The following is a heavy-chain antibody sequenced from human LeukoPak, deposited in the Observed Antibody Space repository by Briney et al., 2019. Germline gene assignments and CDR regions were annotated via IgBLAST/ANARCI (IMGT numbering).Heavy chain of an antibody. J-gene: IGHJ3*02. CDR3: AKDPPSRKYSSGWEDAFDI. CDR2: ISGSGGST. D-gene: IGHD6-19*01. V-gene: IGHV3-23*01. CDR1: GFTFNSYA. Sequence: PGGSLRLSCAASGFTFNSYAMSWVRQAPGKGLEWVSAISGSGGSTYYADPVKGRFTISRDNSKNTLYLQMNNLRAEDTAVYYCAKDPPSRKYSSGWEDAFDIWGQGTMVTVSS.